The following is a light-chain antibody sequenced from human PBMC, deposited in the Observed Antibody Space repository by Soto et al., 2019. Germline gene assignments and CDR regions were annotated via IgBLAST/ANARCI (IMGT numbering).Light chain of an antibody. CDR1: GSNIGAGYD. CDR2: GNN. CDR3: QSYDSSLSGFYV. Sequence: QSVLTQPPSVSGAPGQRVTISCTGSGSNIGAGYDVHWYQQLPGTAPKLVIYGNNNRPSGVPDRFSGSKSGTSASLAITGLENEDEADYCCQSYDSSLSGFYVFGTGTQLTVL. J-gene: IGLJ1*01. V-gene: IGLV1-40*01.